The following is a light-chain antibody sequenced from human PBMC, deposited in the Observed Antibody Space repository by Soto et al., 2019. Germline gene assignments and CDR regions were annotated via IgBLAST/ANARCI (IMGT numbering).Light chain of an antibody. Sequence: QSVLTQPASVSGSPGQSITIPCTGTSRDVGTYNLVSWYRQHPGKAPKLVIYEVSERPSGVSNRFSGSKSGNTASLTISWLQAEDEADYYCCSYAGSSTHVFGTGTKVTVL. J-gene: IGLJ1*01. CDR3: CSYAGSSTHV. CDR1: SRDVGTYNL. V-gene: IGLV2-23*02. CDR2: EVS.